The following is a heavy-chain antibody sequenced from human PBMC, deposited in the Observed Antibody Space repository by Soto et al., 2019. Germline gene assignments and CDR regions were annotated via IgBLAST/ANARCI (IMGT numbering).Heavy chain of an antibody. D-gene: IGHD6-13*01. V-gene: IGHV4-4*02. CDR3: ARDQEVGYSSSWPLGWFDP. J-gene: IGHJ5*02. Sequence: SETLSLTCAVSGASIGSGGWWSWVRQPPGKGLEWIAEIFHDGNTNYSPSLKSRVTISVDKSQNQFSLNVYSVTAADTAVYYCARDQEVGYSSSWPLGWFDPWGQGTLVAVPS. CDR1: GASIGSGGW. CDR2: IFHDGNT.